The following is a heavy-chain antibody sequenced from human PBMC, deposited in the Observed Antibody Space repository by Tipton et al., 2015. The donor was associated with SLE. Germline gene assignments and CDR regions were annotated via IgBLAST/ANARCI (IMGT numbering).Heavy chain of an antibody. CDR1: GGSITRGNYY. D-gene: IGHD6-13*01. CDR2: TYTTSGRT. CDR3: AKALGRYSSSYDYQYYYGMDV. V-gene: IGHV4-61*09. Sequence: TLSLICTVSGGSITRGNYYWSWIRQPAGKGLEWLGHTYTTSGRTNYNPSLKSRVSISLDTSTNQFSLSLTSVTAADTAVYYCAKALGRYSSSYDYQYYYGMDVWGQGTAVTVSS. J-gene: IGHJ6*02.